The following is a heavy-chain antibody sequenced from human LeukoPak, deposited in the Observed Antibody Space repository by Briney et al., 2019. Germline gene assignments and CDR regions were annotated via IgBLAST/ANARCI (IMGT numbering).Heavy chain of an antibody. Sequence: ASVKVSCKASGYTFTGYYMHWVRQAPGQGLEWMGRINPTSGGTNYAQKFQGRVTMTGDTSISTAYMELSRLRSDDTAVYYCAREYSSSPWYFDVWGRGTLVTVSS. CDR1: GYTFTGYY. CDR3: AREYSSSPWYFDV. CDR2: INPTSGGT. J-gene: IGHJ2*01. D-gene: IGHD6-6*01. V-gene: IGHV1-2*06.